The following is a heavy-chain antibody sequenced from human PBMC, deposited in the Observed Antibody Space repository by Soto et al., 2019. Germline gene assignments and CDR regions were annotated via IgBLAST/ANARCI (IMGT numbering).Heavy chain of an antibody. Sequence: SETLSLTCTVSGGSISSYYWSWIRQPPGKGLEWIGYIYYSVSTNYNPSLKSRVTISVDTSKNQFSLKLSSVTAADTAVYYCARRGSGSSFDYWGQGTLVTVSS. CDR1: GGSISSYY. D-gene: IGHD1-26*01. V-gene: IGHV4-59*01. CDR2: IYYSVST. J-gene: IGHJ4*02. CDR3: ARRGSGSSFDY.